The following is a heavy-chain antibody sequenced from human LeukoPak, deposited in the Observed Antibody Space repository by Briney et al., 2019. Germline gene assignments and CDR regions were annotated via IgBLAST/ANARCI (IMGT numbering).Heavy chain of an antibody. CDR1: GYTFTGYY. Sequence: ASVKVSCKASGYTFTGYYMHWVRQAPGQGLEWMGWINTYDGKTNYAQKFQGRVTMTTDTSTSTAYMELRSLRSDDTAVYYCAKRREGNWFDPWGQGTLVTVSS. D-gene: IGHD5-24*01. CDR3: AKRREGNWFDP. J-gene: IGHJ5*02. V-gene: IGHV1-18*04. CDR2: INTYDGKT.